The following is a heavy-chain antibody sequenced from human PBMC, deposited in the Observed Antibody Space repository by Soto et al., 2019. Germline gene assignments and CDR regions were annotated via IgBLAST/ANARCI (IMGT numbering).Heavy chain of an antibody. V-gene: IGHV1-69*13. CDR2: IIPIFGTA. Sequence: ASVKVSCKASGGTFSSYAISWVRQAPGQGLEWMGGIIPIFGTANYAQKFQGRVTITADESTSTAYMELSSLRSEDTAVYYCARGDSSGYYTGGPYYYYYGMDVWGQGTTVTVSS. D-gene: IGHD3-22*01. J-gene: IGHJ6*02. CDR3: ARGDSSGYYTGGPYYYYYGMDV. CDR1: GGTFSSYA.